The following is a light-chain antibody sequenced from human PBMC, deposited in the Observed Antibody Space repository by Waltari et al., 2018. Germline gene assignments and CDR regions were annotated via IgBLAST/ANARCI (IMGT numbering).Light chain of an antibody. J-gene: IGKJ2*01. Sequence: DIQMTQSPSSLSASVGDRVTITCQASQDIKTYLNWYQQKPGKAPKLLIHGASILEAGVPLRFSGGGSGTDFTFSVSSLQPEDVATYYCQHFNNVPYTFGQG. CDR3: QHFNNVPYT. CDR1: QDIKTY. V-gene: IGKV1-33*01. CDR2: GAS.